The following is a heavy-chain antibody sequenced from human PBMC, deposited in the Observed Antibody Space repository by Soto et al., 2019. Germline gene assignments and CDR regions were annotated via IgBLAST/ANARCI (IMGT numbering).Heavy chain of an antibody. CDR2: IYHGGST. CDR3: ASSPGSLAGDY. D-gene: IGHD2-15*01. J-gene: IGHJ4*02. V-gene: IGHV4-4*02. CDR1: SDFISTSTW. Sequence: PSETLSLTCAVSSDFISTSTWWSWVRQPPGRGLEWIGEIYHGGSTNYNPSLKSRVTISVDKTKNQFSLNLSSVTAADTAVYYCASSPGSLAGDYWGQGTLVTVSS.